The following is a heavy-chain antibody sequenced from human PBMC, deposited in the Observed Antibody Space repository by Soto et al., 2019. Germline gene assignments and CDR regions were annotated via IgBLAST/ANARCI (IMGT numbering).Heavy chain of an antibody. CDR1: GDANIHYY. J-gene: IGHJ6*02. CDR3: AREHFYYAMDV. Sequence: SETLSLTCPVSGDANIHYYLRRLRQPADKGLEWIGRIYSNGDTNFNPSLQSRVTMSVDTSKKRFSLKLSSVTAADTAVYYCAREHFYYAMDVWGQGTTVTVSS. CDR2: IYSNGDT. V-gene: IGHV4-4*07.